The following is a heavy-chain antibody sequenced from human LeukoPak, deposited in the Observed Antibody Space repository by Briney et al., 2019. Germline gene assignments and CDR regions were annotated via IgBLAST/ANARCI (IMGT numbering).Heavy chain of an antibody. V-gene: IGHV4-4*07. CDR1: GGSISSYY. Sequence: SETLSLTCTVSGGSISSYYWSWIRQPAGKGLEWIGRIYTSGSTNYNPSLKSRVTMSVDTSKNQFSLKLSSVTAADTAVYFCTRGSYDVLTGRSTLGEYWGQGTLVAVSS. CDR3: TRGSYDVLTGRSTLGEY. J-gene: IGHJ4*02. CDR2: IYTSGST. D-gene: IGHD3-9*01.